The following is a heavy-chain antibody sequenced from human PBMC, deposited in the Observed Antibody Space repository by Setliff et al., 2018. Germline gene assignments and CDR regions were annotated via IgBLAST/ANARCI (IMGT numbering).Heavy chain of an antibody. CDR1: GFTFSTYA. V-gene: IGHV3-23*01. D-gene: IGHD2-8*02. Sequence: SLRLSCAASGFTFSTYAVSWVRQAPGTGLEWVSSISGSGGNTYYADSVNGRFTVSRDNSDNTLYLQMNSLRDADTAIYYCVKGTLPYCTGPTCYPLDHWGQGTLVTVSS. CDR2: ISGSGGNT. CDR3: VKGTLPYCTGPTCYPLDH. J-gene: IGHJ4*02.